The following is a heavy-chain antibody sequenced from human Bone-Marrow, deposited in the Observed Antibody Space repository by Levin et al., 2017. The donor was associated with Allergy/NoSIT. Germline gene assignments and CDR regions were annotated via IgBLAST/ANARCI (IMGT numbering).Heavy chain of an antibody. Sequence: TGGSLRLSCAASGFTFSSYAMHWVRQAPGKGLEWVAVISYDGSNKYYADSVKGRFTISRDNSKNTLYLQMNSLRAEDTAVYYCARDRITMMERYFQHWGQGTLVTVSS. V-gene: IGHV3-30-3*01. J-gene: IGHJ1*01. CDR3: ARDRITMMERYFQH. CDR1: GFTFSSYA. CDR2: ISYDGSNK. D-gene: IGHD3-22*01.